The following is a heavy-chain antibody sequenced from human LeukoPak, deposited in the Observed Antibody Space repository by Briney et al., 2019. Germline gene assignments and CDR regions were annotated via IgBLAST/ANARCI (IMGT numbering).Heavy chain of an antibody. CDR2: ITGDGGTT. CDR1: GFTFDDYV. D-gene: IGHD3-22*01. V-gene: IGHV3-43*02. CDR3: ARDVGYYSY. J-gene: IGHJ4*02. Sequence: TGGSLRLSCAASGFTFDDYVIHWVRQGPGKALEWVSLITGDGGTTYYADSVKGRFAISRDKSKNSLYLQMNSLRDEDTAVYYCARDVGYYSYWGQGTLVTVSS.